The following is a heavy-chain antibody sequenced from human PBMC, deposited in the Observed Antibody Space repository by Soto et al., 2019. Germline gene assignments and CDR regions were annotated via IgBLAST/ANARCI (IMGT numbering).Heavy chain of an antibody. D-gene: IGHD5-18*01. CDR1: GFTLSDHS. V-gene: IGHV3-72*01. CDR3: LRVVAGYSYGHHFDY. Sequence: EVQLVESGGGLVQPGGSLRLSCAVSGFTLSDHSIDWVRPAPGKGLEWVGRSRNKANGYTTDYAASVKGRFAFSRDDSKNSLYRHMKCLKTEDTALYYCLRVVAGYSYGHHFDYWGQGTLVTVSS. CDR2: SRNKANGYTT. J-gene: IGHJ4*02.